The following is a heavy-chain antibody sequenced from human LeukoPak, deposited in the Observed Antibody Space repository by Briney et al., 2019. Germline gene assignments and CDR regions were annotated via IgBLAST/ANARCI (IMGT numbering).Heavy chain of an antibody. CDR2: INHSGIT. CDR1: GGSFSGYY. Sequence: SETQSLTCAVYGGSFSGYYWSWIRQPPGKGLEWIGEINHSGITNYNPSLKSRVTISVDTSKNQFSLKLSSVTAADTAVYYCARGSSLDYWGQGTLVTVSS. V-gene: IGHV4-34*01. D-gene: IGHD3-10*01. J-gene: IGHJ4*02. CDR3: ARGSSLDY.